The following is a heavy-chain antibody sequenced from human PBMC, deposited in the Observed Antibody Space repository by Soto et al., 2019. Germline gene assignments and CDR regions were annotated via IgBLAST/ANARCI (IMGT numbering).Heavy chain of an antibody. D-gene: IGHD2-2*01. CDR2: ISSAGDSS. CDR3: ARVYCSTTTCHVQAFDS. Sequence: GGSLRLSCAASGFTFSSYEMNWVRQAPGKTLEWVSYISSAGDSSYYADSVKSRFTISRDNAKNSLYLQMNSLRVEDTAVYYCARVYCSTTTCHVQAFDSWGQGTLVTVSS. CDR1: GFTFSSYE. V-gene: IGHV3-48*03. J-gene: IGHJ4*02.